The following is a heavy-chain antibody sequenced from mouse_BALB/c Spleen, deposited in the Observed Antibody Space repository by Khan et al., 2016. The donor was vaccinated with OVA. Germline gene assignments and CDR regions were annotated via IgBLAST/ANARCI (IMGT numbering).Heavy chain of an antibody. CDR1: GYTFSTYW. J-gene: IGHJ2*01. CDR3: ARDRIDY. Sequence: QIQLVQSGAELAKPGASVKMSCKASGYTFSTYWIHWVKQRPGQGLEWIGYINPCSGYTYYNQTFNDKATLTTDKSSSTAYMQLSSLTSEASAVYYGARDRIDYWGQGTTLTVSS. CDR2: INPCSGYT. V-gene: IGHV1-7*01.